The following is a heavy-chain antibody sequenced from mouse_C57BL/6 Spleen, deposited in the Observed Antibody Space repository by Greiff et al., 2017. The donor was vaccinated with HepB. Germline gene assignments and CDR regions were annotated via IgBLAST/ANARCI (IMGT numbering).Heavy chain of an antibody. V-gene: IGHV5-17*01. J-gene: IGHJ4*01. CDR3: ARDATGTVYAMDY. Sequence: EVKLVESGGGLVKPGGSLKLSCAASGFTFSDYGMHWVRQAPEKGLEWVAYISSGSSTIYYADTVKGRFTISRDNAKNTLFLQMTSLRSEDTAMYYCARDATGTVYAMDYWGQGTSVTVSS. CDR1: GFTFSDYG. D-gene: IGHD4-1*02. CDR2: ISSGSSTI.